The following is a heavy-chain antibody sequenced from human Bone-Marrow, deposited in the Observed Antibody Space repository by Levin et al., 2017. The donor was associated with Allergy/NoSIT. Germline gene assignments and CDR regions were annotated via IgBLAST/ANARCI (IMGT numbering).Heavy chain of an antibody. Sequence: QPSETLSLTCAASGFIFSDHYMDWVRQAPGKGLEWVARIRKKANSYSTEYAASVRGRFTISRDDSKDSLYLQMNSLKTEDTAVYHCARASIAAGNWYFDLWGRGTLVTVSS. CDR2: IRKKANSYST. J-gene: IGHJ2*01. CDR1: GFIFSDHY. CDR3: ARASIAAGNWYFDL. D-gene: IGHD6-6*01. V-gene: IGHV3-72*01.